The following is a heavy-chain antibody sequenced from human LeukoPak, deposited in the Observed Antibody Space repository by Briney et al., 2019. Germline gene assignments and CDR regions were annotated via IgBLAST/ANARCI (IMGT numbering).Heavy chain of an antibody. CDR2: IYYSGST. CDR3: ANRIAVAGPFDY. Sequence: SETLSLTCTVSGGSISSYYWSWIRQPPGKGLEWIGYIYYSGSTNYNPSLKSRVTISVDTSKNQFSLKLSSVTAADTAMYYCANRIAVAGPFDYWGQGTLVTVSS. V-gene: IGHV4-59*12. J-gene: IGHJ4*02. D-gene: IGHD6-19*01. CDR1: GGSISSYY.